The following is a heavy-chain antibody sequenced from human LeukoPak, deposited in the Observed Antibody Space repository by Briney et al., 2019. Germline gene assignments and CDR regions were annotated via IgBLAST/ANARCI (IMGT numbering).Heavy chain of an antibody. CDR1: GGSISSSNW. V-gene: IGHV4-4*02. CDR3: ASRSGYSSSWYGLEPV. D-gene: IGHD6-13*01. J-gene: IGHJ6*02. CDR2: IYHSGST. Sequence: SETLSLTCAVSGGSISSSNWWSWVRQPPGKGLEWIGEIYHSGSTNYNPSLKSRVTISVDTSKNQFSLKLSSVTAADTAVYYCASRSGYSSSWYGLEPVWGQGTTVTVSS.